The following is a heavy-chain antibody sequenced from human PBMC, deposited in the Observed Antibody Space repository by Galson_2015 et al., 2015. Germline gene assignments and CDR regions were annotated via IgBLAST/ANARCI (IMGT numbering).Heavy chain of an antibody. J-gene: IGHJ4*02. CDR2: INSDGSST. CDR3: ARPLQPSGG. CDR1: GFTFSRYW. V-gene: IGHV3-74*01. Sequence: SLRLSCAASGFTFSRYWMHWVRQAPGKGLVWVSHINSDGSSTSYADSVEGRFTISRDNAKNTLYLQMNSLRAEDTAVYYCARPLQPSGGWGQGTLVTVSS. D-gene: IGHD4-11*01.